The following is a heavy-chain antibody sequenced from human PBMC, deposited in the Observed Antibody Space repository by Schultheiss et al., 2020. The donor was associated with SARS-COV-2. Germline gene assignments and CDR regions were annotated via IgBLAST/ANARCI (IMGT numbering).Heavy chain of an antibody. CDR1: GFSLSTSGMC. CDR2: IYWDDDK. D-gene: IGHD3-10*01. Sequence: SGPTLVKPTQTLTLTCTFSGFSLSTSGMCVSWIRQPPGKALEWLALIYWDDDKRYSPSLKSRLTITKDTSKNQVVLTMTNMDPVDTATYYCARSYGSGSSYYYYGMDVWGQGTTVTVSS. J-gene: IGHJ6*02. CDR3: ARSYGSGSSYYYYGMDV. V-gene: IGHV2-5*08.